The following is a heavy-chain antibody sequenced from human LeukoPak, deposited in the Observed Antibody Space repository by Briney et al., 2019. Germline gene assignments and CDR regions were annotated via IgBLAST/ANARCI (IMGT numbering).Heavy chain of an antibody. CDR3: ARDRNYAFDF. J-gene: IGHJ3*01. CDR2: ISANSGNT. V-gene: IGHV1-18*01. CDR1: GYTFTING. Sequence: GASVKVSCKASGYTFTINGISWVRQAPGQGLEWMGWISANSGNTNYAQRLQGRVTMTTDTSTTTAYMELRSLRSDDTAVYYCARDRNYAFDFWGQGTMVTVSS.